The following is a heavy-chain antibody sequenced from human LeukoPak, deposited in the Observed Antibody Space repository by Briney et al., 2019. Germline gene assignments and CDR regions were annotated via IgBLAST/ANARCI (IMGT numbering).Heavy chain of an antibody. CDR1: GGSISTYY. CDR3: AMHTVIASSWSLDY. D-gene: IGHD6-13*01. J-gene: IGHJ4*02. V-gene: IGHV4-59*08. CDR2: IYSSGST. Sequence: SETLSLTCTVSGGSISTYYWSWIRQPPGKGLEWIGYIYSSGSTNYNPSLKSRVTISVDTSKNQFSLKLTSVTAADTAVYYCAMHTVIASSWSLDYWGQGTLVTVSS.